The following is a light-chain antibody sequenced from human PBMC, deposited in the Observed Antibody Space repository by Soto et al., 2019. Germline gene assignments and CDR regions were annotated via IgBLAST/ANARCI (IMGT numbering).Light chain of an antibody. CDR1: QSVSSSY. J-gene: IGKJ5*01. Sequence: EIELTQSPGTLSLSTGERATLSCRASQSVSSSYLAWYQQKPGQAPRLLIYGASSRATGIPDRFSGSGSGTDLPLTISRLESEDFAVYYCQQYGSSPQTFGQGTRLEIK. CDR2: GAS. CDR3: QQYGSSPQT. V-gene: IGKV3-20*01.